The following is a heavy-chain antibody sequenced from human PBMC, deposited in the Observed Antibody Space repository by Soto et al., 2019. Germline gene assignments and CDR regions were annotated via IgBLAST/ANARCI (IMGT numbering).Heavy chain of an antibody. CDR1: GFTFSTYS. CDR2: ISYDGTYI. V-gene: IGHV3-30-3*02. Sequence: GGSLRLSCAASGFTFSTYSMFWVRQAPGKGLDWVAAISYDGTYIFYADSVKGRFTISRDNPKNTLYLQMNSLRVEDTAVYYCAKKAGSETSSLKYFDYWGLGTLVTVSS. CDR3: AKKAGSETSSLKYFDY. D-gene: IGHD6-6*01. J-gene: IGHJ4*02.